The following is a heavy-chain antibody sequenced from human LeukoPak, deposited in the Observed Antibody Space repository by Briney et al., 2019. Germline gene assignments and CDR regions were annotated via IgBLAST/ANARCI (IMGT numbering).Heavy chain of an antibody. CDR1: GYTLTELS. J-gene: IGHJ3*02. V-gene: IGHV1-24*01. CDR3: ATDLMPTVTGGHSYAFDI. Sequence: GASVKVSCKVSGYTLTELSMHWVRQAPGKGLEWMGGFYPEDGETIYAQKFQGRVTMTEDTSTDTAYMELSSLRSEDTAVYYCATDLMPTVTGGHSYAFDIWGQGTMVTVSS. D-gene: IGHD4-17*01. CDR2: FYPEDGET.